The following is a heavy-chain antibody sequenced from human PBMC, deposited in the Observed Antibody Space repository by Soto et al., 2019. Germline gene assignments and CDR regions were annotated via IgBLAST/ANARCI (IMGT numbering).Heavy chain of an antibody. CDR2: IHYSGGT. CDR3: ARGRSNFRV. Sequence: QVQLQESGPGLVKPSETLSLTCTVPGDSIRSYYWSWIRQPPGKGLVWIGYIHYSGGTNYNPSLRSRVTLSVDTSKNQFSLQMSYVTAADTAVYYCARGRSNFRVWGQGTLVTVSS. CDR1: GDSIRSYY. V-gene: IGHV4-59*13. J-gene: IGHJ4*02.